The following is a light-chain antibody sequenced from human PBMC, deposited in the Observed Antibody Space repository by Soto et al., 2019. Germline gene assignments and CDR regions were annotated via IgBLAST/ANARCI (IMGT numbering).Light chain of an antibody. CDR3: QQSSSTLPIT. CDR2: AAS. V-gene: IGKV1-39*01. CDR1: QSISSY. Sequence: DIQMTQSPSSLSASVGDRVTITCRASQSISSYLNWYQRKPGKAPKLLIYAASSLQSGVPSRFSGSGSGTDFTLTISSLQPEDFGTYYCQQSSSTLPITSAQGTRLEIK. J-gene: IGKJ5*01.